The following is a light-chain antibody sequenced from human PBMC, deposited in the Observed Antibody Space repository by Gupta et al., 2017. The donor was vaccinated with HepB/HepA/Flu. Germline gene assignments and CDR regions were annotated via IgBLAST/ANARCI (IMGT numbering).Light chain of an antibody. CDR1: SGSIASNY. V-gene: IGLV6-57*02. CDR2: EDN. J-gene: IGLJ3*02. Sequence: NFMLTQPHSVAESTGKTVTISCTGSSGSIASNYVQWYQQRPGSAPTTVIYEDNQRPSGVPDRFSGSIDSPSNSASLTISGLKTEDEADYYCQSYDSSNHKVFGGGTKLTVL. CDR3: QSYDSSNHKV.